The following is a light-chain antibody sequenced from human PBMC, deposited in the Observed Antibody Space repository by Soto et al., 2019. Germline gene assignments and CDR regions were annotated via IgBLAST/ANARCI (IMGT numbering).Light chain of an antibody. CDR2: DVS. Sequence: QSVLAHPLSVSWSPGQSVTISCTGTSSDVGGYNYVSWYQQHPGKAPKLMIYDVSKRPSGVPDRFSGSKSGNTASLTISGLQAEDEADYYCCSYAGSYTLYVFGTGTKVTVL. V-gene: IGLV2-11*01. CDR1: SSDVGGYNY. CDR3: CSYAGSYTLYV. J-gene: IGLJ1*01.